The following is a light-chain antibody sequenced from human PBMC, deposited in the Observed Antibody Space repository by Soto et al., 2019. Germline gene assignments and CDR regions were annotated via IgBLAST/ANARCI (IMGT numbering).Light chain of an antibody. CDR2: GAS. J-gene: IGKJ2*01. V-gene: IGKV1-39*01. CDR3: QQAYTNQYS. CDR1: QSISTY. Sequence: DIQLTQSPSYLSASVGDRVTIACRARQSISTYLNWYQQKSGQTPKLLIYGASNLQSGVPARFRGSGSGTDFTLTITSLQPADFATYFCQQAYTNQYSFGQGTK.